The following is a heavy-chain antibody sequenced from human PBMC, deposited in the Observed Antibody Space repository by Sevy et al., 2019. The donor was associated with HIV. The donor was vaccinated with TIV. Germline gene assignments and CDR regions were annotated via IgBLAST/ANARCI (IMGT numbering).Heavy chain of an antibody. J-gene: IGHJ4*02. Sequence: GGSLRLSCAASGFTFSSYSMNWVHQAPGKGLEWVSSIGSSSSYIYYADSVKGRFTISRDNAKNSLYLQMNSLRAEDTAVYYCATGKVKYYDSSFARVWGQGTLVTVSS. CDR1: GFTFSSYS. CDR3: ATGKVKYYDSSFARV. CDR2: IGSSSSYI. D-gene: IGHD3-22*01. V-gene: IGHV3-21*01.